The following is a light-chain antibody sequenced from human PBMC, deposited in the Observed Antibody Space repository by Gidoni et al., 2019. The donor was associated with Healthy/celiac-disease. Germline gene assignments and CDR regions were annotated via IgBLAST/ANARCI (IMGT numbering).Light chain of an antibody. CDR1: QSVLYSSNNKNY. CDR3: QQYYSTPPT. CDR2: GAS. V-gene: IGKV4-1*01. Sequence: DILMTQSPDSLAVSPGERATINCKASQSVLYSSNNKNYLAWYQQKPGQPPKLLIYGASTRESGVPDRFSGSGSGTDFTLTISSLQAEDVAVYYCQQYYSTPPTFGQGTKVEIK. J-gene: IGKJ1*01.